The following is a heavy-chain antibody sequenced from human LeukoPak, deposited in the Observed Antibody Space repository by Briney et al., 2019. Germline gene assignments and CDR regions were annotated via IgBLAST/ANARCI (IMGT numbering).Heavy chain of an antibody. Sequence: GGSLRLSCAASGFTFSSYAMTWVRQAPGKGLEWVSVISASGVSTYYADSVKGRFTISRDNSKSTLYLQMNSLIAEDTAVYYCAKGTDSGGRYYFDYWGQGTLVTVPS. CDR2: ISASGVST. V-gene: IGHV3-23*01. J-gene: IGHJ4*02. CDR3: AKGTDSGGRYYFDY. CDR1: GFTFSSYA. D-gene: IGHD6-19*01.